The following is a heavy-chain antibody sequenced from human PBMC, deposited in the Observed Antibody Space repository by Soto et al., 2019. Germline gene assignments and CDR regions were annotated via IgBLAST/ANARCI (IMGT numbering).Heavy chain of an antibody. CDR1: GYTFTSYG. D-gene: IGHD2-2*02. CDR3: ARDRRYCSSTSCYRDFDY. J-gene: IGHJ4*02. CDR2: ISAYNGNT. V-gene: IGHV1-18*01. Sequence: GASVKVSCKASGYTFTSYGISWVRQAPGQGLEWMGWISAYNGNTNYAQKLQGRVTMTTDTSTSTAYMELRSLRSDDTAVYYCARDRRYCSSTSCYRDFDYWGQGTLVTVSS.